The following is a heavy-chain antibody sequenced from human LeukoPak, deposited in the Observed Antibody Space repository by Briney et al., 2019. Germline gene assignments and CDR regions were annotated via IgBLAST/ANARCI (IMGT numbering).Heavy chain of an antibody. CDR3: ARGITIFGVPYFDY. D-gene: IGHD3-3*01. CDR2: IKQDGSEK. V-gene: IGHV3-7*01. Sequence: GGSLRLSCAASGFTFSSYAMSWVRQAPGKGLEWVANIKQDGSEKYYVDSVKGRFTISRDNAKNSLYLQMNSLRAEDTAVYYCARGITIFGVPYFDYWGQGTLVTVSS. CDR1: GFTFSSYA. J-gene: IGHJ4*02.